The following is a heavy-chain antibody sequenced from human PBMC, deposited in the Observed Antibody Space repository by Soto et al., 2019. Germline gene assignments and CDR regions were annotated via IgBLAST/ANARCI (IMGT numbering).Heavy chain of an antibody. Sequence: QVQLVESGGGVVQPGRSLRLSCAASGFTFSSYAMHWVRQAPGKGLEWVAVISYDGSNKYYADSVKGRFTISRDNSKNTLYLQMNSLRAEDTAVYYCARERDYYDFLSGMDVWGQGTTVTVSS. D-gene: IGHD3-3*01. J-gene: IGHJ6*02. CDR3: ARERDYYDFLSGMDV. V-gene: IGHV3-30-3*01. CDR2: ISYDGSNK. CDR1: GFTFSSYA.